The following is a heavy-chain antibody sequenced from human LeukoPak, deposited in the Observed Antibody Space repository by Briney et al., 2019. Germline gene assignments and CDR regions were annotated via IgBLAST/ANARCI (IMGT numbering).Heavy chain of an antibody. J-gene: IGHJ6*02. Sequence: SETLSLTCTVSGGSISSSSYYWGWIRQPPGKGLEWIGSIYYSGNTYYNPSLKSRVTISVDTSKNQFSLKLSSVTAADTAVYYCARQRDAYDFWSGYYPYYYGMDVWGQGTTVTVSS. D-gene: IGHD3-3*01. CDR1: GGSISSSSYY. CDR3: ARQRDAYDFWSGYYPYYYGMDV. V-gene: IGHV4-39*01. CDR2: IYYSGNT.